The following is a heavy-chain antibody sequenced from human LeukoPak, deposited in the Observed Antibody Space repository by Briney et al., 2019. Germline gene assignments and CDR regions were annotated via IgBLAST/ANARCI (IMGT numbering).Heavy chain of an antibody. CDR2: ISGSGGST. D-gene: IGHD3-22*01. CDR1: GFTFSSYA. J-gene: IGHJ4*02. CDR3: AKETSDYDSSGPLDY. Sequence: GGSLRLSCAASGFTFSSYAMSWVRQAPGKGLEWVSAISGSGGSTYYADSVKGRFTISRDNSKNKLYLQMNSLRAEDTAVYYRAKETSDYDSSGPLDYWGQGTLVTVSS. V-gene: IGHV3-23*01.